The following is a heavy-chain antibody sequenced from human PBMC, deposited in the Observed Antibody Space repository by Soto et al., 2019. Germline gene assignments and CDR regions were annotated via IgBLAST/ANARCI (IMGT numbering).Heavy chain of an antibody. CDR2: IYYTGST. CDR3: ESGLDSYGGSTNPFDL. J-gene: IGHJ3*01. Sequence: QVQLQESGPGLVKPSETLSLTCTVSAISTYYWSWIRQPPGKGLEWIGYIYYTGSTNYNPSLKSRVTSTQHTSKNPFSLRLSSVTAADRAGYYCESGLDSYGGSTNPFDLWGQGTMVTVSS. D-gene: IGHD2-15*01. V-gene: IGHV4-59*01. CDR1: AISTYY.